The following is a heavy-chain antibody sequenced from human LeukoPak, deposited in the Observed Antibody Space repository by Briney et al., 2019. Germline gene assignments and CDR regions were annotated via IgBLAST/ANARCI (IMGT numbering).Heavy chain of an antibody. V-gene: IGHV3-11*01. Sequence: PGGSQRLSCAASGFLFSDSYMTWIRQAPGKGLELLSYISGSSSDVNYIDSVRGRFTISRDNAKNSLYLHMNSLTVEDTAVYYCSRDPRHNDFWGQGTLVTVSS. CDR2: ISGSSSDV. CDR3: SRDPRHNDF. J-gene: IGHJ4*02. CDR1: GFLFSDSY.